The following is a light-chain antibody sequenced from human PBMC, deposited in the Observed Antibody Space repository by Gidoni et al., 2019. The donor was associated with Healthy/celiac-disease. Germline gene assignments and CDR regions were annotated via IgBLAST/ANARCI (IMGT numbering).Light chain of an antibody. J-gene: IGKJ1*01. Sequence: DIQMTQSPSTLSASLGDRVTITCRASQSISSWFASYQQKPGKAPKLLIYDASSLESGVPSRFSGSGSGTEFTLTISSLQPDDFATYYCQQYNSYSLTFGQGTKVEIK. CDR1: QSISSW. CDR2: DAS. CDR3: QQYNSYSLT. V-gene: IGKV1-5*01.